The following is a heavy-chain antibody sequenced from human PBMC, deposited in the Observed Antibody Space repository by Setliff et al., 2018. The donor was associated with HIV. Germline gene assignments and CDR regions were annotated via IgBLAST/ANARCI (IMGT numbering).Heavy chain of an antibody. V-gene: IGHV4-61*08. CDR2: VYYTGST. Sequence: SETLSLTCTVSGGSINSGDYYWSWIRQYPGQGLEWIGYVYYTGSTNYRPSLKSRLTISLDTSKNQFSLTLTSVTAADTAVYYCATGLTFPSVFDVWGQGTVVTVS. D-gene: IGHD1-1*01. J-gene: IGHJ3*01. CDR1: GGSINSGDYY. CDR3: ATGLTFPSVFDV.